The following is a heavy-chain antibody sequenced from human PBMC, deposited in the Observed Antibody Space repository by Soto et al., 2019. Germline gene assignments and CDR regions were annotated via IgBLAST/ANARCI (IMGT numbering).Heavy chain of an antibody. V-gene: IGHV1-2*02. CDR2: INTNNDGT. J-gene: IGHJ4*02. D-gene: IGHD5-18*01. CDR3: SKDQDTAMVMPDY. CDR1: GYTFNGYL. Sequence: ASVKVSCKASGYTFNGYLMHWVRLAPGQGLEWMGWINTNNDGTNSAQKFHRRVTITMDTSINTAYMELNSLRAEDTAVYYCSKDQDTAMVMPDYWGQGTLVTVSS.